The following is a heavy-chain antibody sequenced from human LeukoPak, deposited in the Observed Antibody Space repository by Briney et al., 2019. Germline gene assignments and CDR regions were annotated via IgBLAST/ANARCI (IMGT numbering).Heavy chain of an antibody. CDR3: AKDSRAAGVNWFDP. CDR2: ISYDGSNK. D-gene: IGHD6-13*01. Sequence: GGSLRLSCAASGFTFSSYAMHWVRQAPGKGLEWVAVISYDGSNKYYADSVKGRFIISRDNSKNTLYLQMNSLRAEDTAVYYCAKDSRAAGVNWFDPWGQGTLVTVSS. V-gene: IGHV3-30*01. CDR1: GFTFSSYA. J-gene: IGHJ5*02.